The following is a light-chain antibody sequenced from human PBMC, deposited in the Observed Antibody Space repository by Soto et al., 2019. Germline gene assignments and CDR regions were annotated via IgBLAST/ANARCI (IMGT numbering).Light chain of an antibody. Sequence: EVVLTQSPATLSLSAGERASLSCRASQVVGSLIAWYQQKPGQPPRLLIYDASNRATGIPARFSGSGSGTDFVLTISSLEPEDFAVYYCHQRRSWPITFGQGTRLEIK. V-gene: IGKV3-11*01. J-gene: IGKJ5*01. CDR2: DAS. CDR1: QVVGSL. CDR3: HQRRSWPIT.